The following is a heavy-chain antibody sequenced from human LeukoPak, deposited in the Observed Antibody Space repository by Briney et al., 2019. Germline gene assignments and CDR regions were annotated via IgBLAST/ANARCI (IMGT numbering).Heavy chain of an antibody. Sequence: GGSLRLSCAASGFTFSSYGMHWVRQAPGKGLEWVAVISYDGSNKYYADSVKGRFTISRDNSKNTLYLQMNSLRADDTAVYYCARDLVGGIWASGYWGQGTLVTVSS. V-gene: IGHV3-30*19. D-gene: IGHD3-16*01. CDR1: GFTFSSYG. CDR2: ISYDGSNK. J-gene: IGHJ4*02. CDR3: ARDLVGGIWASGY.